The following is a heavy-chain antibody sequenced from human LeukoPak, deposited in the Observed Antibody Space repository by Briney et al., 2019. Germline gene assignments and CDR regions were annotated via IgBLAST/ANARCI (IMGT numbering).Heavy chain of an antibody. CDR1: GFTFSDYY. CDR2: ISSSSTYT. Sequence: GGSLRLSCATSGFTFSDYYMSWIRQAPGKGLEWVSYISSSSTYTNYADSVKGRFTISRDNAKNSLYLQMNSLRDEDTAVYYCVRDYDYAPDYWGQGTLVTVSS. CDR3: VRDYDYAPDY. J-gene: IGHJ4*02. D-gene: IGHD4-17*01. V-gene: IGHV3-11*06.